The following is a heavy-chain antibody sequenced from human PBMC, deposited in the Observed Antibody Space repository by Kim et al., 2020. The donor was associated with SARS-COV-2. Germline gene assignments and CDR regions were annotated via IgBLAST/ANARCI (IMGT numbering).Heavy chain of an antibody. J-gene: IGHJ5*02. CDR2: IYSGGGT. CDR1: GLTVSNSY. Sequence: GGSLRLSCAASGLTVSNSYIIWVRQAPGKGLEWVSLIYSGGGTYYADSVKGRFTISRDNYKNTVYLQMNSLRAEDPAVYYCARGSGGYCSGSSCPWGQG. CDR3: ARGSGGYCSGSSCP. V-gene: IGHV3-66*01. D-gene: IGHD2-2*01.